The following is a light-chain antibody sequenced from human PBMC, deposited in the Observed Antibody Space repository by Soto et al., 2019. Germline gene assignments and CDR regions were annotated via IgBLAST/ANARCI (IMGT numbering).Light chain of an antibody. V-gene: IGLV4-69*01. J-gene: IGLJ1*01. CDR3: QTWGTGIHYV. CDR1: SGHSSYA. CDR2: LNSDGSH. Sequence: QLVLTQSPSASTSLGASVKLTCTLSSGHSSYAIAWHQQQPEKGPRYLMKLNSDGSHSKGDGIPDRFSGSSSGAERYLTISSLQSEDEAGYYCQTWGTGIHYVFGTGTKLTVL.